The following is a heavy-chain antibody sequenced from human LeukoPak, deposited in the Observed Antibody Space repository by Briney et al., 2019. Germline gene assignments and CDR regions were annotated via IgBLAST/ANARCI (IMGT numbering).Heavy chain of an antibody. J-gene: IGHJ6*02. CDR1: GYTFLRYG. CDR2: ISAYSGNT. D-gene: IGHD3-10*01. CDR3: ARVTGQGTGSYF. Sequence: GASVKVSCKTSGYTFLRYGITWVGQAPGQGVEWKGWISAYSGNTNYAPNLQGRVTMTTDTSTSTAYMELRSLRSDDTAVYYCARVTGQGTGSYFWGQGTTVTVSS. V-gene: IGHV1-18*01.